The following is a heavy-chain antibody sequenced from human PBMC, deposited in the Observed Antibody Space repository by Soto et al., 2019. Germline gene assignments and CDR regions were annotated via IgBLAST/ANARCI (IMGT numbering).Heavy chain of an antibody. D-gene: IGHD3-16*02. J-gene: IGHJ4*01. Sequence: EVQLLESGGALLQPGGSLRLSCAASGLTFSNYAMSWVRQAPGKGLEWGSTVTGDGVTTSYADSVKGRFTISRDNSKNTLYLQMSGLRADDTAVYYCAKRLSYYFDSWGHGTLVTVSS. V-gene: IGHV3-23*01. CDR2: VTGDGVTT. CDR3: AKRLSYYFDS. CDR1: GLTFSNYA.